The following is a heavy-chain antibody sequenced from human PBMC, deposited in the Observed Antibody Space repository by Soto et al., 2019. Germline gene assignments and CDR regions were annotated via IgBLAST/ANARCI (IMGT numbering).Heavy chain of an antibody. CDR3: ASTRMIVAHFDY. Sequence: QVQLQESGPGLVKPSETLSLTCTVSGGSISSYYWSWIRQPPGKGLEWIGYIYYSGSTNYNPSLKIRVTISVDTSKNQFPLKLSSVTAADTAVYYCASTRMIVAHFDYWGQGTLVTVSS. J-gene: IGHJ4*02. CDR1: GGSISSYY. D-gene: IGHD3-22*01. CDR2: IYYSGST. V-gene: IGHV4-59*08.